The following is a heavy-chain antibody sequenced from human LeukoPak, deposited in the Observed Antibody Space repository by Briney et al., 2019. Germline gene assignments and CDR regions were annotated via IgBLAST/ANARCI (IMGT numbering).Heavy chain of an antibody. D-gene: IGHD6-13*01. CDR1: GYSISSGYY. CDR3: ARDSPGIAAPGRH. J-gene: IGHJ4*02. V-gene: IGHV4-38-2*02. Sequence: SETLSLTCTVSGYSISSGYYWGWIRHAPGKGLEWIGRIYTRGSTDYNPSLKSRVTISLDTSKNQFSLKLSSVTAADTAVYYCARDSPGIAAPGRHWGQGILITVSS. CDR2: IYTRGST.